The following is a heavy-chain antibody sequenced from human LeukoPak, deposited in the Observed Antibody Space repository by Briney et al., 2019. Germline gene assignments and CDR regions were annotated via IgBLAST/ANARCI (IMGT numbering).Heavy chain of an antibody. CDR1: GFTFSSYA. J-gene: IGHJ3*02. CDR2: IRDSGSST. CDR3: AKDRLRYFDWFREDAFDI. Sequence: GGALRLSCAASGFTFSSYAMSWVRQAPGKGLEWVSAIRDSGSSTHYADSVKGRFTISRDNSKNTLYLQMNSLRAEDTAVYYCAKDRLRYFDWFREDAFDIWGQGTMVTVSS. V-gene: IGHV3-23*01. D-gene: IGHD3-9*01.